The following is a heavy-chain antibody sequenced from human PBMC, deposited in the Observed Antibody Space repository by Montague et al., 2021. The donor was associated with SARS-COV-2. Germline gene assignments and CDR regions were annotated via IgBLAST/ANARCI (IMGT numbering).Heavy chain of an antibody. CDR2: IYYSGST. D-gene: IGHD3-10*01. V-gene: IGHV4-39*01. CDR1: GGSISSSSYY. Sequence: SETLSLTCTVSGGSISSSSYYWGWIRQPPGKGLEWIGSIYYSGSTYYNPSLKSRVTISVDTSKNQFSLKLSSVTAADTAVYYCARREDYYGSGNYPNWGQGTLVTVSS. J-gene: IGHJ4*02. CDR3: ARREDYYGSGNYPN.